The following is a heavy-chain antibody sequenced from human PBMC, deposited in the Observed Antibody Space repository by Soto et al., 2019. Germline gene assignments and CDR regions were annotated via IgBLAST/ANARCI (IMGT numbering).Heavy chain of an antibody. CDR1: GGSISSGGYY. Sequence: PSETLSLTCTVSGGSISSGGYYWSWIRQHPGKGLEWIGYIYYSGSTYYNPSLKSRVTISVDTSKNQFSLKLSSVTAADTAVYYCARGSGYSPPSDVWGKGTTVTVSS. CDR2: IYYSGST. V-gene: IGHV4-31*03. J-gene: IGHJ6*04. CDR3: ARGSGYSPPSDV. D-gene: IGHD2-15*01.